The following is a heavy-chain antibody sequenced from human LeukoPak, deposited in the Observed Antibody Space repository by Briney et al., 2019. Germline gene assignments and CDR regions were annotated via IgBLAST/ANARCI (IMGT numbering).Heavy chain of an antibody. V-gene: IGHV3-23*01. CDR3: AKGSPDYDFFSPLDL. CDR1: GLTLSIYA. CDR2: ISGIGCNT. J-gene: IGHJ4*02. D-gene: IGHD3-22*01. Sequence: GGSLTLSCALSGLTLSIYAMSWVRPAPGKGRAWVAAISGIGCNTFYADSVKGRFTLSTDNSKNTLYLQVSSLRAEDTALHYCAKGSPDYDFFSPLDLWGQGARVTVSS.